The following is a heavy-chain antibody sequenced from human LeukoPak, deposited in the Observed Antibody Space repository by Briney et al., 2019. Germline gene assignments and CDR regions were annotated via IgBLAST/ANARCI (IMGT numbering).Heavy chain of an antibody. Sequence: GGSLRLSCAASGFXVSNNYMIWVRQAPGKGREWVSLLYTGGETNYADSVKGRFTISRDTSKNTVSLHMSSLRAEDTAVYYCARGFAPAYNFGVFDYWGQGTLVTVSS. D-gene: IGHD5-18*01. CDR1: GFXVSNNY. V-gene: IGHV3-53*01. J-gene: IGHJ4*02. CDR3: ARGFAPAYNFGVFDY. CDR2: LYTGGET.